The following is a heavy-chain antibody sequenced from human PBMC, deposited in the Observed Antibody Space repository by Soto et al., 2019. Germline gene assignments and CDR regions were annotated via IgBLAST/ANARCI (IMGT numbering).Heavy chain of an antibody. J-gene: IGHJ4*02. CDR3: ARADTDYGGTPGY. D-gene: IGHD4-17*01. CDR1: GFTFSSYA. V-gene: IGHV3-30-3*01. CDR2: ISYDGSNK. Sequence: QVQLVESGGGVVQPGRSLRLSCAASGFTFSSYAMNWVSQAPGKRLEWVAVISYDGSNKYYADSVKGRFTISRDNSKNTLYLQMNSLRAEDTAVYYCARADTDYGGTPGYWGQGTLVTVSS.